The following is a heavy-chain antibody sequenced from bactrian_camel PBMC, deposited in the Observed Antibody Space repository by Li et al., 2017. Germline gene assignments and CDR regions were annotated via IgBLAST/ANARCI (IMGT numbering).Heavy chain of an antibody. CDR3: AADRLCDKRRWMVTALMQVDYDN. CDR1: SIGRDSSDC. CDR2: IDSDGEA. J-gene: IGHJ4*01. V-gene: IGHV3S53*01. D-gene: IGHD8*01. Sequence: HVQLVESGGGSVQAGGSLKLSCKASSIGRDSSDCMGWFRQSPGKEREGVAAIDSDGEAIYSGSVKGRFTISKDNDKNILYLQMSNLKPEDTGTYFCAADRLCDKRRWMVTALMQVDYDNWGQGTQVTVS.